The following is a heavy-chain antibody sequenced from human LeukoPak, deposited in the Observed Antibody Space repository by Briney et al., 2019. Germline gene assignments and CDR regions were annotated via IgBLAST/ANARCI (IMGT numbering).Heavy chain of an antibody. V-gene: IGHV3-72*01. J-gene: IGHJ3*02. D-gene: IGHD3-22*01. Sequence: GGSLRLSCAASGFTFSDHYMDWVRQAPGKGLEWVGRTRNKANSYTTEYAASVKGRFTISRDDSKNSLYLQMNSLKTEDTAVYYCARETLGYDSSGRDAFDIWGQGTMVTVSS. CDR3: ARETLGYDSSGRDAFDI. CDR1: GFTFSDHY. CDR2: TRNKANSYTT.